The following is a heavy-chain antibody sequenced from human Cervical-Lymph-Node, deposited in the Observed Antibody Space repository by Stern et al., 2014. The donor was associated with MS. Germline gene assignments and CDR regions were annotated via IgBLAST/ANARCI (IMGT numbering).Heavy chain of an antibody. CDR2: ISPIIGTA. V-gene: IGHV1-69*01. Sequence: VQLVESGAEVKKPGSSVKVSCKASGGTFNVYAINCLRQAPGQGLEWMGGISPIIGTANYAQKFQGRVTITADGSTRTSSMQMSSLRFDDTAVYYCARDGRHTDNYGLDVWGQGTTVTVSS. D-gene: IGHD3-9*01. CDR3: ARDGRHTDNYGLDV. CDR1: GGTFNVYA. J-gene: IGHJ6*02.